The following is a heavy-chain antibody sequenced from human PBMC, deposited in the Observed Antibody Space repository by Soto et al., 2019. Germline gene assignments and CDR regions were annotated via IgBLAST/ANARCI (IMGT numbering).Heavy chain of an antibody. Sequence: HVQLWESGPGLVQPSETLSLTCTVSGDSIGGYYWNWIRQTPGEGLEWIGFIYYTGYTYYNPSLQSRVTLSVDTSKNRFSLNLTSVTAADTAMYYCARHGSRDVVRFDYWGQGILVSVSS. CDR1: GDSIGGYY. J-gene: IGHJ4*02. D-gene: IGHD2-15*01. CDR2: IYYTGYT. CDR3: ARHGSRDVVRFDY. V-gene: IGHV4-59*08.